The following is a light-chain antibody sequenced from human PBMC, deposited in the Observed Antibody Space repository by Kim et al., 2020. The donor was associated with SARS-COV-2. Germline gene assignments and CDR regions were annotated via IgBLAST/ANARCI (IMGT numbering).Light chain of an antibody. V-gene: IGLV1-51*01. CDR3: GTWDTTLSAGV. Sequence: GQRVTISCSGSTSNIAENYVFWYFQLPGTAPKLLIYDNDKRPSGISDRFSGSKSGTSATLDITGLQTGDEADYYCGTWDTTLSAGVFGGGTQLTVL. CDR2: DND. J-gene: IGLJ2*01. CDR1: TSNIAENY.